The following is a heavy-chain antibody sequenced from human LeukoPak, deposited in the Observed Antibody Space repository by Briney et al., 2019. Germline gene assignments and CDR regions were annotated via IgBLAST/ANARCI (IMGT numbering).Heavy chain of an antibody. CDR2: IYYSGNT. V-gene: IGHV4-59*01. CDR3: ARMKGDY. CDR1: GDSTTNYY. Sequence: SETLSLTCTVSGDSTTNYYWSWYRQPPGQGLEWIGYIYYSGNTNYNPSLKSRVTISVDESKNQFSLKLRSVTAADTAVYYCARMKGDYWGQGTLVTVSS. J-gene: IGHJ4*02.